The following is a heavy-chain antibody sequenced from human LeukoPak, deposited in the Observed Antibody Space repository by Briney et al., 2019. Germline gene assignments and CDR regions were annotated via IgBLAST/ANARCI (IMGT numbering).Heavy chain of an antibody. V-gene: IGHV4-4*07. CDR1: ATFISPYH. J-gene: IGHJ3*02. Sequence: SETLSLTCTVSATFISPYHWSWFRQSAGKGLEWIGLMYSSGSSNYNPSLKSRLTISPDNSKNQFSLRLSSVTAADTAVYYCARVPCISNGICYAFDIWGQGTTVIVSS. CDR2: MYSSGSS. CDR3: ARVPCISNGICYAFDI. D-gene: IGHD2-8*01.